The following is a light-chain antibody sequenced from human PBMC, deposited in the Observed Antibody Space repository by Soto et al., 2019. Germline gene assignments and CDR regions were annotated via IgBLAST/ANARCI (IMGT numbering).Light chain of an antibody. V-gene: IGKV3-20*01. CDR1: QSVSSSY. J-gene: IGKJ3*01. CDR2: GAS. CDR3: QQYGSSPPFT. Sequence: EMVLTQSPGTLSLSPGERATLSCRASQSVSSSYFACYQQKPGQAPRLLIYGASSRATGIPDRFSGSGSGTDFTLTISSLESEDFAVYYCQQYGSSPPFTFGPGTKVDIK.